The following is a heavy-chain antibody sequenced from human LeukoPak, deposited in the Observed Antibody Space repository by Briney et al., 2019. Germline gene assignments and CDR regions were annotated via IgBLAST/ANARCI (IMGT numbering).Heavy chain of an antibody. CDR2: INTDGIST. J-gene: IGHJ4*02. CDR3: ARDGGSYKDY. D-gene: IGHD1-26*01. V-gene: IGHV3-74*01. CDR1: GFTFSGYW. Sequence: GGSLRLSCAASGFTFSGYWMHWVRQAPGKGPVWVSRINTDGISTGYADSVKGRFTMSRDNAKKTLYLQMNSLRAEDTAVYYCARDGGSYKDYWGQGTLVTVSS.